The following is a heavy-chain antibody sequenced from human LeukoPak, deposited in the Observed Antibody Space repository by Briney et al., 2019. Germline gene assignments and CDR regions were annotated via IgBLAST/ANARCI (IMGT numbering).Heavy chain of an antibody. CDR3: ARGVRIAVAHPHLDY. D-gene: IGHD6-19*01. V-gene: IGHV4-34*01. Sequence: SETLSLTCAVYGGSFSGYSWSRIRQPPGRGLEWIGEINHSGSTNYNPSLKSRVTISVDTSNKQFSLKLSSVTAADTAVYYCARGVRIAVAHPHLDYWGLGSLVTVSS. CDR2: INHSGST. J-gene: IGHJ4*02. CDR1: GGSFSGYS.